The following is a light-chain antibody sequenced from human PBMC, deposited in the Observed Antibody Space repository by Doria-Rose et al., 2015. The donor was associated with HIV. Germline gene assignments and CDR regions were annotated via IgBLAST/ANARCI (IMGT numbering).Light chain of an antibody. J-gene: IGKJ2*02. V-gene: IGKV1-5*03. Sequence: DIQLTQSPSTLSASVGDSVTITCRASQSITRWLAWYQQKPGKAPKLLIYKASLLGSRVPSRFSGSGSGTEFTLTISSLQPDDFATYYCQQYNSYSPWTFGPGTKLEIK. CDR2: KAS. CDR1: QSITRW. CDR3: QQYNSYSPWT.